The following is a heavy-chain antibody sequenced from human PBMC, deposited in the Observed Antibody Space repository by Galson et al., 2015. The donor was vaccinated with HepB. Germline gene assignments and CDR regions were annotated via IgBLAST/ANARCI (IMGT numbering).Heavy chain of an antibody. CDR1: GSSFPSYW. CDR2: IDPRDSYT. Sequence: QSGAEVTKPGESLTISCKGSGSSFPSYWISWVRQMPGKGLEWMGRIDPRDSYTNYSPSFQGHVTVSVDKSISTAYLQWSSLKASDTAMYYCARSISGIMESFDYWGQGTLVTVSS. D-gene: IGHD3-10*01. J-gene: IGHJ4*02. V-gene: IGHV5-10-1*01. CDR3: ARSISGIMESFDY.